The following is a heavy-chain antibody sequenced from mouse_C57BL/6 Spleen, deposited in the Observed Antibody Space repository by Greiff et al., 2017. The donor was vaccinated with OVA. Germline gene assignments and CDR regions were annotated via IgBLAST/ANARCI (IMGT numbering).Heavy chain of an antibody. Sequence: QVQLQQSGPELVKPGASVKLSCKASGYTFTSYDINWVKQRPGQGLEWIGWIYPGDGSTKYNEKFTGKATLTVDTSSSTAYMELHSLTSEDSAVYFCARSGPLYAMDYWGQGTSVTVSS. J-gene: IGHJ4*01. CDR1: GYTFTSYD. CDR3: ARSGPLYAMDY. D-gene: IGHD3-2*02. V-gene: IGHV1-85*01. CDR2: IYPGDGST.